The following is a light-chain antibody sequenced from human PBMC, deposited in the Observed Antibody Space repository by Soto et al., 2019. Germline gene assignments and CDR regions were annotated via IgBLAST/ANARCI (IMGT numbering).Light chain of an antibody. V-gene: IGKV3-20*01. Sequence: EIVLTQSPGTLSLSPGERATLSCRASQSVSSSYLAWYQQKPGQAPRLIIYGASSKATGIPDRFSGSGSGTDFTLTISRLEPEDFAVDYCQQFGSSLVTFGQGTKPEIK. CDR3: QQFGSSLVT. CDR2: GAS. CDR1: QSVSSSY. J-gene: IGKJ2*01.